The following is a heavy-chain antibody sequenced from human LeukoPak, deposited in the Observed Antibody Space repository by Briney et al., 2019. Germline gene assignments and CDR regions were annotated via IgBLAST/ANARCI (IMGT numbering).Heavy chain of an antibody. D-gene: IGHD5-24*01. CDR3: ARGGDGYNRRFDY. CDR1: GYTFTGYY. V-gene: IGHV1-2*02. Sequence: ASVKVSCKAPGYTFTGYYIHWVRQAPGRGHEWMGCINPNNGDTIYAQNFQARVTTTRDTSISKAYMELSRLRSDDTAVYYCARGGDGYNRRFDYWGQGTLVTVSS. J-gene: IGHJ4*02. CDR2: INPNNGDT.